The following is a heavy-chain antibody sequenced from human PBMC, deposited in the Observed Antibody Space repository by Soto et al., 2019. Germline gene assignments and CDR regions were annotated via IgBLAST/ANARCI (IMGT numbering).Heavy chain of an antibody. CDR2: FDPEDGET. Sequence: QVQLVQSGAEVKKPGASVKVSCKVFGYTLSEFSLHWVRQAPGKGLEWMGGFDPEDGETTYAQKFQGRLTMTEDTSAETAYMELTRLRSEDTAMYYCVRVKRQGGTWHNSYCMDVWGQGTTVTVSS. V-gene: IGHV1-24*01. CDR3: VRVKRQGGTWHNSYCMDV. D-gene: IGHD1-1*01. J-gene: IGHJ6*02. CDR1: GYTLSEFS.